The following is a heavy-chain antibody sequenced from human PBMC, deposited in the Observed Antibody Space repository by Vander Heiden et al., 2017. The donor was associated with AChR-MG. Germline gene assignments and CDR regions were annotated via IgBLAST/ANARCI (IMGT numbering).Heavy chain of an antibody. J-gene: IGHJ4*02. CDR3: AKDHLVTTITTPSV. CDR1: GFTFSSYG. V-gene: IGHV3-30*18. Sequence: QVQLVESGGGVVQPGRSLRLSCAASGFTFSSYGMHWVRQAPGKGLEWVAVISYDGSNQYYADSVKGRFTISRDNSKNTLYVQMNSLRAEDTAVYYCAKDHLVTTITTPSVWGQGTLVTVSS. CDR2: ISYDGSNQ. D-gene: IGHD4-4*01.